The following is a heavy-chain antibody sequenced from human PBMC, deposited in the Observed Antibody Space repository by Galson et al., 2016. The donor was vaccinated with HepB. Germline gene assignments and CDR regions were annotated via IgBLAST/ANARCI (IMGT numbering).Heavy chain of an antibody. CDR2: INPNSGGT. V-gene: IGHV1-2*02. Sequence: SVKVSCKASGYTFIGYYIHWVRQAPGQGLEWMGWINPNSGGTDYAQNFQGRVTLTRDTSVSTAYMEVTSLKSDDTAFYYCAKVADSPGFYYQGRFDYWGQGTLITVSS. D-gene: IGHD3-22*01. CDR1: GYTFIGYY. CDR3: AKVADSPGFYYQGRFDY. J-gene: IGHJ4*02.